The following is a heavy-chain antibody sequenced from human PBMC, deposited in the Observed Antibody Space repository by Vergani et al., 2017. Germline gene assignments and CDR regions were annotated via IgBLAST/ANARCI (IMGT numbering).Heavy chain of an antibody. CDR3: ARDAPEEPLVVAAIYYYYGMDV. D-gene: IGHD2-15*01. Sequence: EVQLVESGGGLVKPGGSLRLSCAASGFTFSSYSMNWVRQAPGKGLEWVSSISSSSSYIYYADSVKGRVTISRDNAKNSLYLQMNSLRAEDTAVYYCARDAPEEPLVVAAIYYYYGMDVWGQGTTVTVSS. CDR1: GFTFSSYS. J-gene: IGHJ6*02. CDR2: ISSSSSYI. V-gene: IGHV3-21*01.